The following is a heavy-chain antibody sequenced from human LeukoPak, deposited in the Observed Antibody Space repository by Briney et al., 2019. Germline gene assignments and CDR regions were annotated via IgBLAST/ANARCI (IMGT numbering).Heavy chain of an antibody. Sequence: GGSLRLSCAASGFTFSSYGMHWVRQAPGKGLEWVAVIWYDGSNKYYADSVKGRFTISRDNSKNTLYLQMNSLRAEDTAVYYCSRVACSSTTCYLAYWGQGTLVTVSS. CDR1: GFTFSSYG. V-gene: IGHV3-33*01. D-gene: IGHD2-2*01. J-gene: IGHJ4*02. CDR3: SRVACSSTTCYLAY. CDR2: IWYDGSNK.